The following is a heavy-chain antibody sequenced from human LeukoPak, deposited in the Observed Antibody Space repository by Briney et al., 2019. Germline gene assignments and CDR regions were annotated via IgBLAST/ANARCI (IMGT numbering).Heavy chain of an antibody. V-gene: IGHV5-51*01. CDR2: IYPGDSDT. Sequence: GESLKISCKGSGYSFTSYWIGWVRQMPGKGLEWMGIIYPGDSDTRYSPSFQGQVTISADKSISTAYLQWSSLKASDTAMYYCARHPSSPPTGVGATPYNWFDPWGQGTLVTVSS. D-gene: IGHD1-26*01. CDR3: ARHPSSPPTGVGATPYNWFDP. J-gene: IGHJ5*02. CDR1: GYSFTSYW.